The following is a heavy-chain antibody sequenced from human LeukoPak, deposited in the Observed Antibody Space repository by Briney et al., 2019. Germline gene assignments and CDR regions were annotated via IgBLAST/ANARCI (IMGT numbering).Heavy chain of an antibody. CDR1: GGSINSYY. CDR3: ASSRSSSGWSLIDY. CDR2: IYYSGST. Sequence: PSETLSLTCTVSGGSINSYYCSWIRQPPGKGLEWVGYIYYSGSTTYKPSLSRGVTISVDTSKNQFSLKVSSVTAADTAVYYCASSRSSSGWSLIDYWGQGALVTVSS. V-gene: IGHV4-59*01. D-gene: IGHD6-19*01. J-gene: IGHJ4*02.